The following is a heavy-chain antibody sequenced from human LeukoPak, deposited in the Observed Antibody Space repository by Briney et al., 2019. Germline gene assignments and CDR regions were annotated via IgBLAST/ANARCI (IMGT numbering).Heavy chain of an antibody. Sequence: PSETLSLTCAVYGGSFSGYYWSWIRQPPGKGLEWIGEISDSGSTNYNPSLKNRATILIGTSKKQISLDLYSVTAADTAVYYCARGLGFCSGGNCYPSNGVDVWGQGTTVSVSS. J-gene: IGHJ6*02. V-gene: IGHV4-34*01. CDR1: GGSFSGYY. CDR2: ISDSGST. D-gene: IGHD2-15*01. CDR3: ARGLGFCSGGNCYPSNGVDV.